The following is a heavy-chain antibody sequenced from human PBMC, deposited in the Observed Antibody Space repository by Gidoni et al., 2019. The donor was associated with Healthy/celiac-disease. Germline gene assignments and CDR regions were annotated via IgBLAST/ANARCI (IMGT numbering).Heavy chain of an antibody. CDR3: ARYYYDSSGYYLGYNWFDP. D-gene: IGHD3-22*01. CDR1: GVTFSCSA. Sequence: EVQLLAYGGGVVQVGGAVRLYGPAAGVTFSCSAMRWVRQAPGEGLEWVSASSGSGGRTDYADALKGRFTISRDNSKNTLYLQMNSLRAEDTAVYYCARYYYDSSGYYLGYNWFDPWGQGTLVTVSS. CDR2: SSGSGGRT. J-gene: IGHJ5*02. V-gene: IGHV3-23*01.